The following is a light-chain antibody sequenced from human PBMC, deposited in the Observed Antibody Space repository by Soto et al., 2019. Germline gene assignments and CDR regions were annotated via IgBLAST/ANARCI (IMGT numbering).Light chain of an antibody. CDR1: QSVTSSY. CDR3: QHYVGSRK. J-gene: IGKJ1*01. CDR2: SAS. Sequence: VLTQSPGTLSVSPGEMATRSCRASQSVTSSYLAWYQQKPGQAHRLLIFSASKRVTAIPDRFSGSGSGRDFTLTITSVEPDESAMYYCQHYVGSRKVGQGTKVESK. V-gene: IGKV3-20*01.